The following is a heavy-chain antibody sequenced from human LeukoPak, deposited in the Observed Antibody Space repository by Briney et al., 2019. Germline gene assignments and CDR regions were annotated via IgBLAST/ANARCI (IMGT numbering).Heavy chain of an antibody. J-gene: IGHJ3*01. CDR1: GFIFTNYA. Sequence: PGGSLRLSCAPSGFIFTNYAMSWVRQAPGEGLEWVSTISAGGGDTNYADSVKGRFTISRDSAKNPLYLQMNSLRAEETAVYYCARHDYQSNSDAFDVWGQGTMVTVS. V-gene: IGHV3-23*01. D-gene: IGHD4-11*01. CDR2: ISAGGGDT. CDR3: ARHDYQSNSDAFDV.